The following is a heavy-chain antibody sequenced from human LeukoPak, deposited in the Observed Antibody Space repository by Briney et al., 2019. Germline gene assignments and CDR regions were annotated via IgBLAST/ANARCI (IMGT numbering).Heavy chain of an antibody. CDR2: IISSDGTT. D-gene: IGHD5-18*01. CDR1: GFDFSKYA. V-gene: IGHV3-23*01. CDR3: TNNAGYSYGVYYFDY. Sequence: PGGSLRLSCAASGFDFSKYAMSWVRQAPGKGLEWVSSIISSDGTTYYADSVKGRFTISRDNSKNTVLLQMDSLRAEDSAIYYFTNNAGYSYGVYYFDYWGQGTLATV. J-gene: IGHJ4*02.